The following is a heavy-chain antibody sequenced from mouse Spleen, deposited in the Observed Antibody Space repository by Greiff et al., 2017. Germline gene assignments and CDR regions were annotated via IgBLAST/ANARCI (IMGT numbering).Heavy chain of an antibody. CDR3: ARGWAREDY. V-gene: IGHV1-26*01. Sequence: EVQLQQSGPELVKPGASVKISCKASGYTFTDYYMNWVKQSHGKSLEWIGDINPNNGGTSYNQKFKGKATLTVDKSSSTAYMELRSLTSEDSAVYYCARGWAREDYWGQGTTLTVSS. J-gene: IGHJ2*01. D-gene: IGHD3-3*01. CDR1: GYTFTDYY. CDR2: INPNNGGT.